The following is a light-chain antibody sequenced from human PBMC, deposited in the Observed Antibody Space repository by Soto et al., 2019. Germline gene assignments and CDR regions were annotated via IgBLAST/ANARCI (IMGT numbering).Light chain of an antibody. CDR1: SGDVGNYDL. Sequence: QSVLTQPASVSGSPGQSITISCSGSSGDVGNYDLVSWYQQIPGKAPQLMIFEVSRRPSRVSDRFSGSKSGNTASLTISGLQDEDEGDFYCCSYAGNGAWVFGGGTQLTVL. V-gene: IGLV2-23*02. CDR3: CSYAGNGAWV. J-gene: IGLJ3*02. CDR2: EVS.